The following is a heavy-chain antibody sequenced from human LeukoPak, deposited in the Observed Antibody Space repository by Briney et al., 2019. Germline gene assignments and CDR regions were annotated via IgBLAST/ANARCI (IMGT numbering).Heavy chain of an antibody. CDR2: IYFSGST. CDR1: VGSISSYY. D-gene: IGHD3-10*01. V-gene: IGHV4-59*01. CDR3: ARDGVGYYGSGSYYPNWFDP. J-gene: IGHJ5*02. Sequence: PSETLSLTCTVSVGSISSYYWSCVRQPPGRGLEWIGYIYFSGSTNYNPSLKSRVTISVDTSKNQFSLKLSSVTAADTAVYYCARDGVGYYGSGSYYPNWFDPWGQGTLVTVSS.